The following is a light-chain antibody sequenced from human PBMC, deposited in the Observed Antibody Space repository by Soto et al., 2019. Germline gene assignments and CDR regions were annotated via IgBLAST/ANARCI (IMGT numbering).Light chain of an antibody. Sequence: DIVLTQSPATLSMSPGHRATLSCRASQSVNSDLTWYQQKPGQAPRPLIYGASTRATGTPIRFSGSGSGTEFTLTISSLQSEDLAVYYCQQYNDWPPYTFGQGTKLEIK. J-gene: IGKJ2*01. CDR2: GAS. CDR1: QSVNSD. CDR3: QQYNDWPPYT. V-gene: IGKV3-15*01.